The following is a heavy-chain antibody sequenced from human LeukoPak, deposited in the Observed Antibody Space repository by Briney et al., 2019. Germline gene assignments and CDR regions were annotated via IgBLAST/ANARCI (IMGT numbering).Heavy chain of an antibody. Sequence: ASVKVSCKASGYTFTSYGISWVRQAPGQGLEWMGWISAYNGNTNYAQKLQGRVTMTTDTSTSTAYMELSSLRSEDMAVYYCARGANIVAKSRQPNFDYWGQGTLVTVSS. V-gene: IGHV1-18*03. CDR3: ARGANIVAKSRQPNFDY. J-gene: IGHJ4*02. CDR2: ISAYNGNT. D-gene: IGHD5-12*01. CDR1: GYTFTSYG.